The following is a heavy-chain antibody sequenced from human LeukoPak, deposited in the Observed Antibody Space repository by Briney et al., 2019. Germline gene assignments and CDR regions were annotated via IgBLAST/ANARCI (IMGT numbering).Heavy chain of an antibody. CDR1: GFTFSSYA. D-gene: IGHD6-19*01. CDR3: ARSGVQWQWLLTYDAFDI. J-gene: IGHJ3*02. CDR2: ISYDKSNK. Sequence: PGGSLRLSCAASGFTFSSYAMHWVRQAPGKGLEWVALISYDKSNKYYADSVKGRFTISRDNSRNTLFVQTNSLRTEDTAVYYCARSGVQWQWLLTYDAFDIWGQGTMVTVSS. V-gene: IGHV3-30*14.